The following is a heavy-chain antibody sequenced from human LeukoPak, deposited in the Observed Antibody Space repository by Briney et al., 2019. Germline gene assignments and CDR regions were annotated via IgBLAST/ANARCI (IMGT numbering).Heavy chain of an antibody. D-gene: IGHD3-10*01. V-gene: IGHV3-74*01. CDR2: IISDGSST. CDR3: ATDGGYAFDI. J-gene: IGHJ3*02. Sequence: GGSLRLSCAASAFTFSTTWMHWVRQAPGKGLVWVSRIISDGSSTTYAGSVKGRFTISRDNAKNMLYLQMNNLRAEDTAVYYCATDGGYAFDIWGRGTMVTVSS. CDR1: AFTFSTTW.